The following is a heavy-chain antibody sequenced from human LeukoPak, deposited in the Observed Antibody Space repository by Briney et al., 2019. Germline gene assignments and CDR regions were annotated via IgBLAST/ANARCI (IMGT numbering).Heavy chain of an antibody. CDR2: ISGSGGST. V-gene: IGHV3-23*01. CDR3: AKISPSSGWYQGYFDY. Sequence: GGSLRLSCAASGFTFSSYAMSWVRQAPGKGLEWVSAISGSGGSTYYADSVKGRFTISRDNSKNTLYLQMNSLRAEDTAVYYCAKISPSSGWYQGYFDYWGQGTLVTVSS. CDR1: GFTFSSYA. J-gene: IGHJ4*02. D-gene: IGHD6-19*01.